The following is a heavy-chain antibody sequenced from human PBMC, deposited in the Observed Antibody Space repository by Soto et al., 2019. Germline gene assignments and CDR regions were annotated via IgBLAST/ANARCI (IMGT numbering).Heavy chain of an antibody. V-gene: IGHV3-74*01. J-gene: IGHJ4*01. CDR1: GFTFSNYW. Sequence: EVEVVESGGGLVQPGGSLRLSCAASGFTFSNYWMHWVRQVPGRGLVWVSRISHDGSGTSYADSVRGRFTISRDNAKNTVYLQMNSLRAEDTAVYYCGRVFEYWGHGTPVTVSS. CDR2: ISHDGSGT. CDR3: GRVFEY.